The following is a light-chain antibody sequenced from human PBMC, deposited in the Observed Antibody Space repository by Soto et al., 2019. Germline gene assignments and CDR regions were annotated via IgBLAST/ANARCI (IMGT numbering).Light chain of an antibody. CDR2: DAS. V-gene: IGKV1-5*01. Sequence: DIQMTQSPSSLSESAGDRVTTTCRASQGISTYLNWYQQKPGKAPKLLIYDASTLESGVPSRFSGGGSGTEFTLTINNLQPDDLATYICQQYKSYSTFGRGTKVDIK. J-gene: IGKJ1*01. CDR3: QQYKSYST. CDR1: QGISTY.